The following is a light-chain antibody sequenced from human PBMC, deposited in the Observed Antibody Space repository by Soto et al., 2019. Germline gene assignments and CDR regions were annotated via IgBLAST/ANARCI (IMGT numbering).Light chain of an antibody. CDR3: QQYQNSPRT. CDR2: DTS. CDR1: QSVGGSS. Sequence: EIVMTQSPTILSVSPGERATVSCRASQSVGGSSLAWYQQRPGQAPRLLIYDTSKRATGIPDRFSGSGSGTDFTLTISRLEPEDFAVYYCQQYQNSPRTFGQGTKVDIK. J-gene: IGKJ1*01. V-gene: IGKV3-20*01.